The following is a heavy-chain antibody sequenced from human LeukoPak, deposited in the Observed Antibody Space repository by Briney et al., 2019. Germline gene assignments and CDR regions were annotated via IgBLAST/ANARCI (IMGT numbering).Heavy chain of an antibody. V-gene: IGHV3-74*01. CDR3: ATDSFVSGSYYRLFN. CDR1: GFTFGTYW. J-gene: IGHJ4*02. Sequence: AGGSLRLSCGASGFTFGTYWMHWVRQAPGKGLVWVSGVNSDGGTTTYADSVKGRFTISGDNAKNTLLLQMNDLRAEDTPIYYCATDSFVSGSYYRLFNWGQGKLGTVSS. D-gene: IGHD3-10*01. CDR2: VNSDGGTT.